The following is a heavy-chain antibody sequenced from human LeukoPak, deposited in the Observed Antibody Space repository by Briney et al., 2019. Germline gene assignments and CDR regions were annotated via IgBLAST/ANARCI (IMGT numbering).Heavy chain of an antibody. J-gene: IGHJ4*02. CDR3: ARAPTSEQQLQFDY. CDR2: ISSSSNYI. CDR1: GFTFSSYS. Sequence: PGGPLRLSCTASGFTFSSYSMNCIRQAPGKGLEWVSSISSSSNYIYYADSVKGRLTISRDNAKNSLYLQMNSLRTEDTAVYYCARAPTSEQQLQFDYWGQGTLVTVSS. D-gene: IGHD6-13*01. V-gene: IGHV3-21*01.